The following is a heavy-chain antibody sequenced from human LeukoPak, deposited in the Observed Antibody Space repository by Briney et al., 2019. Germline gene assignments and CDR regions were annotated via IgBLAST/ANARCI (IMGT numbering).Heavy chain of an antibody. CDR1: GGSINSCY. CDR2: IYYSGST. J-gene: IGHJ6*02. Sequence: SETLSLTCTVSGGSINSCYWSWIWQPPGKGLEWIGYIYYSGSTNYNPSLKSRVTISVDTSKNQFSLKLNSVSATDTAVYYCARGRAYCGGDCSNYGMDVWGQGTTVTVSS. CDR3: ARGRAYCGGDCSNYGMDV. D-gene: IGHD2-21*02. V-gene: IGHV4-59*01.